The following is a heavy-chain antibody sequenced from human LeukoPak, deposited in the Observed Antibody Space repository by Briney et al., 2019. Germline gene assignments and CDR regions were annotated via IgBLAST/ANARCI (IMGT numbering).Heavy chain of an antibody. CDR3: ARNYGSGRPYYYGMDV. Sequence: GGSLRLSCAASGFTFSSYEMNWVRQAPGKGLEWVSYISSSGSTIYYADSVKGRFTISRDNAKNSLYLQMNSLRAEDTAVYYCARNYGSGRPYYYGMDVWGQGTTVTVSS. CDR1: GFTFSSYE. D-gene: IGHD3-10*01. CDR2: ISSSGSTI. V-gene: IGHV3-48*03. J-gene: IGHJ6*02.